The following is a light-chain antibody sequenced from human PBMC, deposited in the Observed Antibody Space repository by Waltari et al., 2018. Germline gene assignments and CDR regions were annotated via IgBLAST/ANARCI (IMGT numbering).Light chain of an antibody. CDR1: QSVGTS. CDR2: DAS. Sequence: EIVLTQSPVTLSLSPGDRATRACRASQSVGTSLAWYQQRPGQPPRLLIFDASKRATGIPAGFSGSGSETDFTRTITNLEPEDFAVYCCQQRSTWWTVGQGTRVEIK. J-gene: IGKJ1*01. V-gene: IGKV3-11*01. CDR3: QQRSTWWT.